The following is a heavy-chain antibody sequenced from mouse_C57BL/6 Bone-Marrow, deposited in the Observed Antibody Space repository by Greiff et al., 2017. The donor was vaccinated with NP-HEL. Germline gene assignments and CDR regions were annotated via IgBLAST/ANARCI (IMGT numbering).Heavy chain of an antibody. D-gene: IGHD1-1*01. CDR1: GYTFTNYW. J-gene: IGHJ2*01. Sequence: VQLQQSGAELVRPGTSVKMSCKASGYTFTNYWIGWAKQRPGHGLEWIGDIYPGGGYTNYNEKFKGKATLTADKSSSTAYMQFSSLTSEDSAIYYCARDASLPYGSSWYFDYWGQGTTLTVSS. V-gene: IGHV1-63*01. CDR2: IYPGGGYT. CDR3: ARDASLPYGSSWYFDY.